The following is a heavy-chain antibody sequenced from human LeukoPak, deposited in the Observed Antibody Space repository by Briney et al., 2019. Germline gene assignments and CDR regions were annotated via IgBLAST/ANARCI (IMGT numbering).Heavy chain of an antibody. Sequence: GSLRLSCAASGFTFSSYAMSWVRQAPGRGLEWVSAISGSGDSTYYTDSVKGRFTISRANSRNSLYLKMNGLRAEDTAVYYCAKGDTGWAIVPAAIAYWGQGTLLTVSS. J-gene: IGHJ4*02. V-gene: IGHV3-23*01. CDR3: AKGDTGWAIVPAAIAY. CDR2: ISGSGDST. D-gene: IGHD2-2*01. CDR1: GFTFSSYA.